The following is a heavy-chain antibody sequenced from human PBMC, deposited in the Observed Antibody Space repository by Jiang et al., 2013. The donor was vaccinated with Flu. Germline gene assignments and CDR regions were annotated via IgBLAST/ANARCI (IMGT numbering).Heavy chain of an antibody. Sequence: SGAEVKKPGASVKVSCKASAYTFSDYLMHWVRQAPGQGLEWMGCVNPKNGETRYAEKFQGRVTMTRDTSINTAYMELNRLTSDDTSVYYCARARPPKTLDYWGQGTLVTVSS. V-gene: IGHV1-2*02. CDR2: VNPKNGET. J-gene: IGHJ4*02. CDR1: AYTFSDYL. CDR3: ARARPPKTLDY.